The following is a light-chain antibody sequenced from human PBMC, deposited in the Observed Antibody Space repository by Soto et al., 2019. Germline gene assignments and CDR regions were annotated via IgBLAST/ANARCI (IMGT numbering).Light chain of an antibody. CDR2: AAS. CDR3: QQSYSTTRT. V-gene: IGKV1-39*01. Sequence: DIQMNHSHSSLSAYVGDRVTITCRASQSISSWLAWYQQKPGKAPKLLIYAASTLQSGVPSRFSGSGSVTDFTLTISSLQLEHFATYYCQQSYSTTRTFGQGTKVDIK. J-gene: IGKJ1*01. CDR1: QSISSW.